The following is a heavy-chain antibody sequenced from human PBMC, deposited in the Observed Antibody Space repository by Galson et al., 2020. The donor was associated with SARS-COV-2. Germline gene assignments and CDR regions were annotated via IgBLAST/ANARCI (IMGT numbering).Heavy chain of an antibody. J-gene: IGHJ4*02. CDR3: AREHREYYFDY. Sequence: ASVKVSCKASGYTFTSYGLSWVRQAPGQGREWMGWISAYNGNTNYAQKLQGRVTMTTDTSTSTAYLELRSLRSDDTAVYYCAREHREYYFDYWGQGTLVTVSS. CDR1: GYTFTSYG. CDR2: ISAYNGNT. V-gene: IGHV1-18*01. D-gene: IGHD3-10*01.